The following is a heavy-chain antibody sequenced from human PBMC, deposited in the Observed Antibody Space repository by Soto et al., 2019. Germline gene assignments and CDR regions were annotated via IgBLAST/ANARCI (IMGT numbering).Heavy chain of an antibody. CDR3: ARGGTIWFGELPTDY. D-gene: IGHD3-10*01. V-gene: IGHV1-18*04. J-gene: IGHJ4*02. CDR1: GYTFTSYG. Sequence: ASVKVSCKASGYTFTSYGISWVRQAPGQGLEWMGWISAYNGNTNYAQKLRGRVTMTTDTSTSTAYMELRSLRSDDTAVYYCARGGTIWFGELPTDYWGQGTLVTVSS. CDR2: ISAYNGNT.